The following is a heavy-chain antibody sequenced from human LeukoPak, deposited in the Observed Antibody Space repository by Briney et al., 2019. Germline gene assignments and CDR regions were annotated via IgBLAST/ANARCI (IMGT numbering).Heavy chain of an antibody. V-gene: IGHV4-61*02. D-gene: IGHD3-9*01. CDR1: GASTSSGLYY. CDR3: ARGNILRYFDWLLSSEYNWFDP. Sequence: SQTLSLTCTVSGASTSSGLYYWNWFRQPAGKGLEYIGRIYNSGSTNYNPSLKSRVTISVDTPKNQFSLKLSSVTAADTAVYYCARGNILRYFDWLLSSEYNWFDPWGQGTLVTVSS. CDR2: IYNSGST. J-gene: IGHJ5*02.